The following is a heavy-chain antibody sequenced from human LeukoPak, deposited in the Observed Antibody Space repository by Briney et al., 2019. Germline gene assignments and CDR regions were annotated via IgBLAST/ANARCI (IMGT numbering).Heavy chain of an antibody. CDR2: INHSGST. CDR3: ARHGGGYCSSTSCYSAWFDP. CDR1: GGSFSGYY. Sequence: TSSETLSLTCAVYGGSFSGYYWSWIRQPPGKGLEWIGEINHSGSTNYNPSLKSRVTISVDTSKNQFSLKLSSVTAADTAVYYCARHGGGYCSSTSCYSAWFDPWGQGTLVTVSS. V-gene: IGHV4-34*01. J-gene: IGHJ5*02. D-gene: IGHD2-2*01.